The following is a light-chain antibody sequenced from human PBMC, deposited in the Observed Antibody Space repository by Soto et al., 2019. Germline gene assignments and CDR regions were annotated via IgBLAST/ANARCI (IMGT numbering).Light chain of an antibody. J-gene: IGKJ3*01. CDR3: QQFGSSPPIFT. CDR1: QSVSSSY. V-gene: IGKV3-20*01. Sequence: EIVLTQSPGTLSLSPGERATLSCRASQSVSSSYLAWYQQKPGQAPMLLIYGASSRATGIPDRFSGSGSGTDFTLTISRLEPEDFAVYYCQQFGSSPPIFTFGPGTKVDIK. CDR2: GAS.